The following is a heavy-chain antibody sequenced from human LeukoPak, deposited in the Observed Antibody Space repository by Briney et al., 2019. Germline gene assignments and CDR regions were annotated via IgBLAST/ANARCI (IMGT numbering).Heavy chain of an antibody. J-gene: IGHJ6*02. D-gene: IGHD3-3*01. CDR3: ARGRLRFLEWLLPSGMDV. V-gene: IGHV3-30*04. Sequence: GRSLRLSCAASGFTFSSYAMHWVRQAPGKGLEWVAVISYDGRNKYYADSVKGRFTISRDNSKNTLYLQMNSLRAEDTAVYYCARGRLRFLEWLLPSGMDVWGQGTTVTVSS. CDR2: ISYDGRNK. CDR1: GFTFSSYA.